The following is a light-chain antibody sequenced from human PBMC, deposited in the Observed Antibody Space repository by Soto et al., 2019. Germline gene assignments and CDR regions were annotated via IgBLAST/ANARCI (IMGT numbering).Light chain of an antibody. Sequence: QSALTQPASVSGTPGQSITISCTGTNSDVGIYDFVSWYQHHPGSAPKLIVSEVSHRPSGVSNRFSGTKSGNTASLTISGLQSEDEAEYYCISYTSDDVRDVFGTGTKVTVL. J-gene: IGLJ1*01. CDR3: ISYTSDDVRDV. CDR2: EVS. V-gene: IGLV2-14*01. CDR1: NSDVGIYDF.